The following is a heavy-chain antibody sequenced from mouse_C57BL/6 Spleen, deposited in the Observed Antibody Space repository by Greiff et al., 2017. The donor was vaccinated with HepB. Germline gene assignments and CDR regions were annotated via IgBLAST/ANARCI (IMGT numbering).Heavy chain of an antibody. CDR2: IRSKSNNYAT. CDR1: GFSFNTYA. Sequence: EVQVVESGGGLVQPKGSLKLSCAASGFSFNTYAMNWVRQAPGKGLEWVARIRSKSNNYATYYADSVKDRFTISRDDSESMLYLQMNNLKTEDTAMYYCVRHDFPYYAMDYWGQGTSVTVSS. CDR3: VRHDFPYYAMDY. J-gene: IGHJ4*01. V-gene: IGHV10-1*01. D-gene: IGHD2-4*01.